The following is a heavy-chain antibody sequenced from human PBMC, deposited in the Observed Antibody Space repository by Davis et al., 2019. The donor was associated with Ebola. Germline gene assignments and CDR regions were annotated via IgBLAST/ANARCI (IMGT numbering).Heavy chain of an antibody. V-gene: IGHV1-69*02. D-gene: IGHD3-22*01. CDR2: IIPILGIA. CDR3: AKVVTIYYYYGMDV. J-gene: IGHJ6*04. Sequence: AASVKVSCKASGGTFSSYTISRVRQAPGQGLEWMGRIIPILGIANYAQKFQGRVTITADKSTSTAYMELSSLRSEDTAVYYCAKVVTIYYYYGMDVWGKGTTVSVSS. CDR1: GGTFSSYT.